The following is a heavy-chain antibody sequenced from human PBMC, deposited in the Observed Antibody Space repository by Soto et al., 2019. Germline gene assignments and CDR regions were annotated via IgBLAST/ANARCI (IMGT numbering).Heavy chain of an antibody. Sequence: SAILTHTCTVSGYSISSAGCYWTWIRQHPGKGLEWIGYIYYSGSTYYNPSLKSRVTISVDTSENQFSLKLSSVTAADTAVYYCARGGGYADIDVWGKGTTVT. V-gene: IGHV4-31*03. D-gene: IGHD3-16*01. CDR1: GYSISSAGCY. CDR3: ARGGGYADIDV. J-gene: IGHJ6*03. CDR2: IYYSGST.